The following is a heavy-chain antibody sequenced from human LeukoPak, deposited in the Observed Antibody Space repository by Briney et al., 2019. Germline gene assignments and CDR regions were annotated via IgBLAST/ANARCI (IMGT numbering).Heavy chain of an antibody. CDR1: GFTFSSDS. Sequence: GGSLRLSCAASGFTFSSDSMNWVRQAPGEGLGWVSSISSSSSYIYYANSVKGRFTISRDNAKNSLYLQMNSLGAEDTALFFCARGGYDWAIDYWGQGTLVTVSS. CDR2: ISSSSSYI. J-gene: IGHJ4*02. CDR3: ARGGYDWAIDY. V-gene: IGHV3-21*01. D-gene: IGHD3-16*01.